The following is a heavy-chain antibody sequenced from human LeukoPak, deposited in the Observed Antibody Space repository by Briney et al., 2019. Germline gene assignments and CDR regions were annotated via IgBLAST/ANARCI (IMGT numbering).Heavy chain of an antibody. V-gene: IGHV3-73*01. D-gene: IGHD6-13*01. Sequence: GGSLKLSCAASGFTFSGSAMHWVRQASGKGLEWVGRIRSKANSYATAYAASVKGRFTISRDDSKNTAYLQMNSPKTEDTAVYYCTRLDAAGTGYWGQGTLVTVSS. CDR3: TRLDAAGTGY. CDR1: GFTFSGSA. J-gene: IGHJ4*02. CDR2: IRSKANSYAT.